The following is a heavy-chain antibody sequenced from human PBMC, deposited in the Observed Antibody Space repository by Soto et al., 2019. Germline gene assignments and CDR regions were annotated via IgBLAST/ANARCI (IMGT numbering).Heavy chain of an antibody. D-gene: IGHD6-13*01. Sequence: QLQLQESGPGLVKPSETLFLTCTVSGGSINSGGYYWGWIRQPPGKGLEWIGSIYNSGSTYYNPSLKSXXTXSXXTSNNQFSLKLNSVTAADTAVYYCTRRQQLARYDYWGQGTLVTVSS. CDR2: IYNSGST. J-gene: IGHJ4*02. CDR1: GGSINSGGYY. CDR3: TRRQQLARYDY. V-gene: IGHV4-39*01.